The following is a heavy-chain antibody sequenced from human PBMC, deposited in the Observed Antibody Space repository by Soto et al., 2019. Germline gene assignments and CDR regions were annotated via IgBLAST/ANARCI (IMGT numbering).Heavy chain of an antibody. D-gene: IGHD4-17*01. V-gene: IGHV1-8*01. CDR2: MNPNSGNT. CDR3: AREMRAYGDDRVGFDY. Sequence: ASVKVSCKASGYTFTSYDINWVRQATGQGLEWMGWMNPNSGNTGYAQKFQGRVTMTRDASTSTAYMELSSLRSEDTAVYYCAREMRAYGDDRVGFDYWGQGTLVTVSS. CDR1: GYTFTSYD. J-gene: IGHJ4*02.